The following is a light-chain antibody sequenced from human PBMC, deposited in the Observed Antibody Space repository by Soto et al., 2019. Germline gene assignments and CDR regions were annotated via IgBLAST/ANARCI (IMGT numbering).Light chain of an antibody. Sequence: DIVMTQSPDSLAVSLGERATINCKSSQSVLYSSNNKNYLAWYQQRPGQPPKLLIYWASTRDSGVPDRFSGSGSGTDLTLTITSLQAEDVAVYSCQQYESTPPTFGQGTKLEIK. V-gene: IGKV4-1*01. CDR2: WAS. J-gene: IGKJ2*01. CDR1: QSVLYSSNNKNY. CDR3: QQYESTPPT.